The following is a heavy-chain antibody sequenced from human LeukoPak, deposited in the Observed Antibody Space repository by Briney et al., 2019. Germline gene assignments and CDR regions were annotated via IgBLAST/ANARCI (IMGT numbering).Heavy chain of an antibody. D-gene: IGHD3-3*01. CDR2: IYYSGST. V-gene: IGHV4-59*12. CDR1: GGSISSYY. J-gene: IGHJ6*02. CDR3: ARVSYYDFWSGLTPDYYYYGMDV. Sequence: PSETLSLTCTVSGGSISSYYWSWIRQPPGKGLEWIGYIYYSGSTNYNPSLKSRVTISVDTSKNQFSLKLSSVTAADTAVYYCARVSYYDFWSGLTPDYYYYGMDVWGQGTTVTVSS.